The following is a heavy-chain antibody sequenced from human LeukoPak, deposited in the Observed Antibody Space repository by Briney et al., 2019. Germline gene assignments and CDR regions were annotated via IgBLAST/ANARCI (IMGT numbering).Heavy chain of an antibody. CDR1: GFTSSSYA. D-gene: IGHD6-19*01. CDR2: IGGSGGST. CDR3: AKDFQGKQWLVLGYFDY. V-gene: IGHV3-23*01. J-gene: IGHJ4*02. Sequence: SGGSLRLSCAASGFTSSSYAMSWVRQAPGKGLKWVSAIGGSGGSTYYADSVKGRFTISRDNSKNTLYLQMNSLRAEDTAVYYCAKDFQGKQWLVLGYFDYWGQGTLVTVSS.